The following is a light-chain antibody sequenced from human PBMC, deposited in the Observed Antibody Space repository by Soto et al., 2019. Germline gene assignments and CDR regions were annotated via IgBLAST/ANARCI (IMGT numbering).Light chain of an antibody. V-gene: IGLV2-14*01. CDR2: EVS. CDR1: SSDVGAHNY. J-gene: IGLJ1*01. CDR3: SSLTISTTYV. Sequence: QSALTQPASVSGSPGQSITISCTGTSSDVGAHNYVSWYQQHPGRVPKPIIHEVSNRPSGVSNRFSGSKSGNTASLTISGLQAEDEADYYCSSLTISTTYVFGTGTKLTVL.